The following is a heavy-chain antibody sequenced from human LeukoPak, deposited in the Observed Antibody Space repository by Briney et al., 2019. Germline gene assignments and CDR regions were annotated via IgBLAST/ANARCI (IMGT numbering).Heavy chain of an antibody. Sequence: ASVKVSCKASRYTFTGYYMHWVRQAPGQGLEWMGWINPNSGGTNYAQKFQGWVTMTRDTSISTAYMELSRLRSDDTAVYYCARGEIRYFDWLSFDYWGQGTLVTVSS. CDR3: ARGEIRYFDWLSFDY. J-gene: IGHJ4*02. CDR1: RYTFTGYY. CDR2: INPNSGGT. D-gene: IGHD3-9*01. V-gene: IGHV1-2*04.